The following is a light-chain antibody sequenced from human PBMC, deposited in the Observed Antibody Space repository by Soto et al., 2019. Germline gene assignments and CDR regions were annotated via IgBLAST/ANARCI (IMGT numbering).Light chain of an antibody. V-gene: IGKV3-20*01. CDR2: GAS. J-gene: IGKJ5*01. Sequence: ENVLTQSPGTLSLSPGERATLSCRASQSVRSSYLAWYQQKPGQAPRLLLYGASSRATGIPDRFSGSGSGTDFTLTIDRLEPEDFAVYYCQQYGDSPQTFGQGTRLE. CDR1: QSVRSSY. CDR3: QQYGDSPQT.